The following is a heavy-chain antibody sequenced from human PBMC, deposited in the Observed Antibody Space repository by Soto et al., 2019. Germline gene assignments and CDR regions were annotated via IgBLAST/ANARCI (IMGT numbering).Heavy chain of an antibody. Sequence: GASVKVSCEASGYTFTSYGISWVRQAPGQGLEWMGWISAYNGNTNYAQKLQGRVTMTTDTSTSTAYMELRSLRSDDTAVYYCARDLGSGWYNWFHPWGQGPLVTVSS. J-gene: IGHJ5*02. CDR1: GYTFTSYG. CDR3: ARDLGSGWYNWFHP. D-gene: IGHD6-19*01. V-gene: IGHV1-18*04. CDR2: ISAYNGNT.